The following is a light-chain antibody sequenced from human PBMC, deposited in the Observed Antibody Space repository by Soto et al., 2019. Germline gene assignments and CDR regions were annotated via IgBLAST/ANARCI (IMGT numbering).Light chain of an antibody. CDR3: AAWDDSLSAVV. CDR2: RNN. J-gene: IGLJ2*01. CDR1: SSNIGGNY. V-gene: IGLV1-47*01. Sequence: QSVLTQPPSASGTPGQRVTISCSGSSSNIGGNYVYWYQQLPGTAPKLLIYRNNQRPSGVPDRFSGSKSGTSASLAITGLRSDDEADYYCAAWDDSLSAVVFGGGTKVTVL.